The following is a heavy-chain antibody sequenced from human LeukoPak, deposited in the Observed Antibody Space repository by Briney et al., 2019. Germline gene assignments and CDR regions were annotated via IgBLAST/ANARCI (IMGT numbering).Heavy chain of an antibody. CDR2: IYYSGST. V-gene: IGHV4-39*01. CDR1: GGSISSSSDY. Sequence: PSETLSLTCTVSGGSISSSSDYWGWIRQPPGKGLEWIGSIYYSGSTYYNPSLKSRVTISVDTSKNQFSLKLSSVTAADTAVYYCARLGITICGVAPEAFDIWGQGTMVTVSS. D-gene: IGHD3-3*01. CDR3: ARLGITICGVAPEAFDI. J-gene: IGHJ3*02.